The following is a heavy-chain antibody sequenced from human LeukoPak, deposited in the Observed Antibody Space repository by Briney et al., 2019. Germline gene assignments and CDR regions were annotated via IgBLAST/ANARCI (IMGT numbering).Heavy chain of an antibody. CDR3: AKDRERGSGSRFFDY. CDR1: GFTFSSYG. CDR2: ISYDGSNK. Sequence: GGSLRLSCAASGFTFSSYGMHWVRQAPGQGLEWVAVISYDGSNKYYADSVKGRFTISRDNSKNTLYLQMNSLRAEDTAVYYCAKDRERGSGSRFFDYWGQGTLVTVSS. V-gene: IGHV3-30*18. D-gene: IGHD3-10*01. J-gene: IGHJ4*02.